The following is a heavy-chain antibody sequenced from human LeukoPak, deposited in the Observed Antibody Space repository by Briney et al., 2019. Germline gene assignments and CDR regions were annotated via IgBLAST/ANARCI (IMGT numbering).Heavy chain of an antibody. CDR1: GGSFSGYY. CDR2: INHSGST. D-gene: IGHD3-10*02. V-gene: IGHV4-34*01. J-gene: IGHJ4*02. Sequence: SETLSLTCAVYGGSFSGYYWSWIRQPPGKGLEWIGEINHSGSTNYNPSLKSRVTISVDTSKNQFSLTLYSVTDADTALYYCARVGGGSYYVFGGFDYWGQGTLVTVSS. CDR3: ARVGGGSYYVFGGFDY.